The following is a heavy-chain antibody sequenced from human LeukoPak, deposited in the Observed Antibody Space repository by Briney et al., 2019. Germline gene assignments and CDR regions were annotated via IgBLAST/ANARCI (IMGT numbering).Heavy chain of an antibody. CDR3: ARDGRGDYYDSSGRLDY. J-gene: IGHJ4*02. V-gene: IGHV3-30-3*01. Sequence: GRSLRLSCAASGFTFSSYAMHWVRQAPGKGLEWVAVISYDGSNKYYADSVKGRFTFSRDNSKNTLYLQMNSLRAEDAAVYYCARDGRGDYYDSSGRLDYWGQGTLVTVSS. D-gene: IGHD3-22*01. CDR2: ISYDGSNK. CDR1: GFTFSSYA.